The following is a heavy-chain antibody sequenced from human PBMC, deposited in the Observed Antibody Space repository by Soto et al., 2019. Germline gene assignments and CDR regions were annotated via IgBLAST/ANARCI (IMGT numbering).Heavy chain of an antibody. J-gene: IGHJ3*02. CDR2: ISGSGGST. Sequence: EVQLLESGGGLVQPGGSLRLSCAASGFTFSSYAMSWVRQAPGKGLEWVSAISGSGGSTYYADSVKGRFTISRDNSKNTLYLQMNSLRAEDTAVYYCFGGSYYLRRAFDIWGQGTMVTVSS. CDR1: GFTFSSYA. D-gene: IGHD1-26*01. CDR3: FGGSYYLRRAFDI. V-gene: IGHV3-23*01.